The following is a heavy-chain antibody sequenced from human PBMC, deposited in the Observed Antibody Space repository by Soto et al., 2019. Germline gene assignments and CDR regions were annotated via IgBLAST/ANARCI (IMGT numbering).Heavy chain of an antibody. J-gene: IGHJ6*02. CDR3: ARDGYSSGWYLVTGMAV. D-gene: IGHD6-19*01. CDR2: ISTYNGNT. Sequence: QVQLVQSGAEVKKPGASLKVSCQASGSSFRDYGIAWVRQAPGQGLAWVGGISTYNGNTNYAQKFQGRVTMTTDTPAHTAYMELRSLRAYDTAMYYCARDGYSSGWYLVTGMAVGGQGTPVTVSS. CDR1: GSSFRDYG. V-gene: IGHV1-18*04.